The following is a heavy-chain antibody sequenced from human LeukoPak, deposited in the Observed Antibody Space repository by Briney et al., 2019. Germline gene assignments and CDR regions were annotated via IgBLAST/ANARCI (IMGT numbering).Heavy chain of an antibody. D-gene: IGHD1-14*01. Sequence: GGSLRLSCAASGFTFSSYSMNWVRQAPGKGLEWVSSISSSSSYIYYADSVKGRFTISRDNAKNSLYLQMNSLRAEDTAVYYCARDLFGSLTGFDYWGQGTLVTVSS. CDR3: ARDLFGSLTGFDY. V-gene: IGHV3-21*01. J-gene: IGHJ4*02. CDR1: GFTFSSYS. CDR2: ISSSSSYI.